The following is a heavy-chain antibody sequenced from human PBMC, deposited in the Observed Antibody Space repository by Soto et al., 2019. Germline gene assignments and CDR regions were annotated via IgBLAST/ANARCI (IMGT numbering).Heavy chain of an antibody. V-gene: IGHV3-21*01. CDR2: ISSSSSYI. CDR3: ARGGDSSSWYPY. Sequence: GGSLRLSCAASGFTFSSYSMNWVRQAPGKGLEWVSSISSSSSYIYYADSVKGRFTVSRDNAKNPLYLQMNSLRAEDTAVYYCARGGDSSSWYPYWGQGTLVTVSS. D-gene: IGHD6-13*01. CDR1: GFTFSSYS. J-gene: IGHJ4*02.